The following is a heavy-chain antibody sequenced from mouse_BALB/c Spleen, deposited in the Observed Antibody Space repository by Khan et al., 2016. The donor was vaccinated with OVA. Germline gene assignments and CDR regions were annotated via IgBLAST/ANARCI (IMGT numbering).Heavy chain of an antibody. J-gene: IGHJ4*01. CDR3: ARNASQYNDAMAY. CDR2: ISYSGNT. V-gene: IGHV3-2*02. Sequence: EVELVESGPGLVKPSQSLSLTCTVTGYSITSDYAWNWIRQFPGNKLEWMGYISYSGNTNYNPALKSRISISRDTSKNQFFLQLNSVTTEDTATYYCARNASQYNDAMAYWGQGTSVTVSA. CDR1: GYSITSDYA. D-gene: IGHD1-3*01.